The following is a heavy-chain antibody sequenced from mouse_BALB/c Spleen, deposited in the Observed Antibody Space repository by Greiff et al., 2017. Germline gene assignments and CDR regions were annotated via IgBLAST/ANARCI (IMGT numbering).Heavy chain of an antibody. J-gene: IGHJ4*01. CDR3: ARHGGTLYYYAMGY. Sequence: DVMLVESGGGLVKPGGSLKLSCAASGFAFSSYDMSWVRQTPEKRLEWVAYISSGGGSTYYPDTVKGRFTISRDNAKNTLYLQMSSLKSEDTAMYYCARHGGTLYYYAMGYWGQGTSVTVSS. CDR2: ISSGGGST. D-gene: IGHD3-3*01. V-gene: IGHV5-12-1*01. CDR1: GFAFSSYD.